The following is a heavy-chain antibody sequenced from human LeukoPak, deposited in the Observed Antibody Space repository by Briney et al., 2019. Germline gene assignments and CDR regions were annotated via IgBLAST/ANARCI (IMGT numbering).Heavy chain of an antibody. CDR1: GFSFSTYW. V-gene: IGHV3-7*04. J-gene: IGHJ4*02. Sequence: GGSLRLSCAASGFSFSTYWMSWVRQAPGQGLEWVANIEQDGTENNYVDSVRGRFTISRDNAKNSLYLQMSSLRAADTAIYYCARGANDFDYWGQGTLVTVSS. CDR3: ARGANDFDY. CDR2: IEQDGTEN.